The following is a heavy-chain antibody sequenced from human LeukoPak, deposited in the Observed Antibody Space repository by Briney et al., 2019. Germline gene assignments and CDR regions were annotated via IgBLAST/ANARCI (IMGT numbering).Heavy chain of an antibody. V-gene: IGHV7-4-1*02. D-gene: IGHD2-21*02. Sequence: ASVTVSCKASGYTFTSYAMNWVRQAPGQGLEWMGWINTNTGNPTYAQGFTGRFVFSLDTSVSTAYLQISSLKAEDTAVYYCARDFICGGDCYSSFDYWGQGTLVTVSS. CDR1: GYTFTSYA. CDR3: ARDFICGGDCYSSFDY. CDR2: INTNTGNP. J-gene: IGHJ4*02.